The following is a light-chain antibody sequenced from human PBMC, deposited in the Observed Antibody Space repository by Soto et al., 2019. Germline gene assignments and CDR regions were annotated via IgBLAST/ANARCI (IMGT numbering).Light chain of an antibody. CDR1: QSVSSY. Sequence: EIVLTQSPATLSLSPGERATLSCRASQSVSSYLAWYQQKPGQAPRLLIYDASNRATGIPARFSGSGSGTDFTLTISSLEPEDFAVYYCQQRSNWGLGGGTKVEIK. J-gene: IGKJ4*01. CDR2: DAS. CDR3: QQRSNWG. V-gene: IGKV3-11*01.